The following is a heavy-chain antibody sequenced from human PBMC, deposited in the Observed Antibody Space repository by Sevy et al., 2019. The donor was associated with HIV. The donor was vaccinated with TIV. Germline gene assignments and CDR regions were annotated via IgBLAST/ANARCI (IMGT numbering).Heavy chain of an antibody. D-gene: IGHD3-9*01. CDR3: ARGGDYDILTGYNP. CDR2: IKQDGSEK. Sequence: GGSLRLSCAASGFTFSSYWMSWVRQAPGKGLEWVANIKQDGSEKDYVDSVKGRFTISRDNAKNSLYLQMNSLRAEDTAVYYCARGGDYDILTGYNPWGQGTLVTVSS. CDR1: GFTFSSYW. V-gene: IGHV3-7*03. J-gene: IGHJ5*02.